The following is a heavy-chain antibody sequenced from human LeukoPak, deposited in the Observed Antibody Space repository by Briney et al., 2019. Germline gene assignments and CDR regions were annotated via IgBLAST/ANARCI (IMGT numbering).Heavy chain of an antibody. CDR1: GYTFSNYY. V-gene: IGHV1-69*06. D-gene: IGHD3-22*01. CDR3: ARDSMMGAFDI. CDR2: IIPIFGTA. Sequence: ASVKVSCKASGYTFSNYYLHWVRQAPGQGLEWMGGIIPIFGTANYAQKFQGRVTITADKSTSTAYMELSSLRSEDTAVYYCARDSMMGAFDIWGQGTMVTVSS. J-gene: IGHJ3*02.